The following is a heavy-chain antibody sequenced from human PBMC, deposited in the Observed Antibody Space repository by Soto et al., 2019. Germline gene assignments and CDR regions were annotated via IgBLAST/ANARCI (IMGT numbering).Heavy chain of an antibody. CDR2: ISSSSSYI. CDR3: AQTSSLGY. V-gene: IGHV3-21*01. CDR1: GFTFSSYS. D-gene: IGHD4-17*01. J-gene: IGHJ4*02. Sequence: GSLRLSCAASGFTFSSYSMNWVRQAPGKGLEWVSSISSSSSYIYYADSVKGRFTITRDNAKNTLDRKMNSLRAEDSAVYSCAQTSSLGYWGQGTLVTVSS.